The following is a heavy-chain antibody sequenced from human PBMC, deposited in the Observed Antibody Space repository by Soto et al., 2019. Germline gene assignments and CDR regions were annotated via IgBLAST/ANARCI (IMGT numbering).Heavy chain of an antibody. V-gene: IGHV4-34*01. CDR3: ARDKITGLFDY. J-gene: IGHJ4*02. CDR2: INHSGST. D-gene: IGHD2-8*02. Sequence: QVQLQQWGAGLLKPSETLSLTCAVYGGSFSGYYWTWIRQPPGTGLEWIGEINHSGSTNYNPSLKXXVTLSVDPSKTQFSLKLTSVTAADTAVYYCARDKITGLFDYWGQGTLVTVSS. CDR1: GGSFSGYY.